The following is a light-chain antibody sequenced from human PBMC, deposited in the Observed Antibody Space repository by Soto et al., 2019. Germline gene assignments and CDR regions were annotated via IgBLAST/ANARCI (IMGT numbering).Light chain of an antibody. Sequence: DIQMTQSPSSLSASVGDRVTITCRASQSISNYLNWYQQKPGKAPELLISAASSLQSGVPSRFSGSGSGTDFSLTISSLQPEDFATYYCQQSYSTLMYTFGQGTKLEIK. CDR1: QSISNY. J-gene: IGKJ2*01. CDR3: QQSYSTLMYT. V-gene: IGKV1-39*01. CDR2: AAS.